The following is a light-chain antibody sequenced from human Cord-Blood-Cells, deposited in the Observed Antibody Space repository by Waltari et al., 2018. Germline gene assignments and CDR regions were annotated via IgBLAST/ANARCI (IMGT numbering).Light chain of an antibody. CDR1: SRDVGGYNY. CDR3: SSYAGSNNFV. Sequence: QSALTQPPSASGSPGQSVTISRSGTSRDVGGYNYVSWYQQHPGKAPILMIYEVSNRPSGVPDRFSGSKSGNTASLTVSGLQAEDEADYYCSSYAGSNNFVFGTGTKVTVL. V-gene: IGLV2-8*01. J-gene: IGLJ1*01. CDR2: EVS.